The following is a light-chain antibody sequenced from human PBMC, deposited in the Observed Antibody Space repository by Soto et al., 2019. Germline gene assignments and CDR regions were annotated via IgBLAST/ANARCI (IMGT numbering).Light chain of an antibody. J-gene: IGKJ1*01. CDR3: QQSYSIPVWT. CDR1: QRIGSY. Sequence: DIQMTQSPSSLSASVGDSVTITCRASQRIGSYVNWYQQKPGKAPKLLIYAATNLEEGVPSRFSGSGSGTDFSLSVSGLQPEVFATYYCQQSYSIPVWTFGHGTKVDNK. V-gene: IGKV1-39*01. CDR2: AAT.